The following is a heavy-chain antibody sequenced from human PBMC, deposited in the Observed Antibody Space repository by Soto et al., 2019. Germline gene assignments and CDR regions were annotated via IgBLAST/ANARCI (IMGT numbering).Heavy chain of an antibody. V-gene: IGHV4-39*01. D-gene: IGHD3-22*01. Sequence: SETLSLTCTVSGGSISSSSYYWGWIRQPPGKGLERIGSIYYSGSTYYNPSLKSRVTISVDTSKNQFSLKLSSVTAADTAVYYCAGLDFDYYDSSGYQVFGMDVWGQGTTVTV. CDR1: GGSISSSSYY. J-gene: IGHJ6*02. CDR3: AGLDFDYYDSSGYQVFGMDV. CDR2: IYYSGST.